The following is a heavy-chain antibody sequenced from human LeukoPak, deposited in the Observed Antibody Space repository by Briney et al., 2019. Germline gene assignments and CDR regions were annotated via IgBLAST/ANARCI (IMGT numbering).Heavy chain of an antibody. D-gene: IGHD6-13*01. Sequence: SQTLSLTCTVSGGSISSGSYYWSWIRQPAGKGLKWIGRIYSSGSTNYNPSLKSRVTISVDTSKNQFSLKLSSVAAADTAVYYCARDRYGSSYRFDPWGQGTLVTVSS. CDR1: GGSISSGSYY. J-gene: IGHJ5*02. V-gene: IGHV4-61*02. CDR2: IYSSGST. CDR3: ARDRYGSSYRFDP.